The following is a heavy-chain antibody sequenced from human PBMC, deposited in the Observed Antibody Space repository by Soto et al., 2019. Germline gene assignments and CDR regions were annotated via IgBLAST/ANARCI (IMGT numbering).Heavy chain of an antibody. V-gene: IGHV4-39*01. J-gene: IGHJ4*02. D-gene: IGHD3-16*01. CDR1: GGSMSNGGYY. CDR3: ARSRGEPPEGFDY. Sequence: QLQLQESGPGLVKPSETLSLTCTVSGGSMSNGGYYWGWIRQPPGKGLEWIGSIYYSGSTYNNPSLMSRLTMSIETSKTQFSLKVTSVTAADTAVYYCARSRGEPPEGFDYWGQGTLVTVSS. CDR2: IYYSGST.